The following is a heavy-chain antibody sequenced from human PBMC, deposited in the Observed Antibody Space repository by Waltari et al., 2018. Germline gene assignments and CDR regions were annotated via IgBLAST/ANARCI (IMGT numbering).Heavy chain of an antibody. CDR1: GYTFTSYD. CDR3: AKDVRQLANFDY. D-gene: IGHD6-6*01. CDR2: MNPNSGNT. Sequence: QVQLVQSGAEVKKPGASVKVSCKASGYTFTSYDINWVRQATGQGLEWMGWMNPNSGNTGYAQKFQGRVTMTRNTSISTAYMELSSLRAEDTAVYYCAKDVRQLANFDYWGQGTLVTVSS. J-gene: IGHJ4*02. V-gene: IGHV1-8*01.